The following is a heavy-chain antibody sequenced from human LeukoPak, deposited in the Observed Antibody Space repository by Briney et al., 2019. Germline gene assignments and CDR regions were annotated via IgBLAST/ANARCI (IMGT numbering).Heavy chain of an antibody. CDR1: GYTFTSYY. D-gene: IGHD3-22*01. J-gene: IGHJ4*02. CDR2: INPSGGST. V-gene: IGHV1-46*01. Sequence: ASVKVSCKASGYTFTSYYMHWVRQAPGQGLEWMGIINPSGGSTSYAQKFQGRVTMTRDTSTSTVYMELSSLRSEDTAVYYCATLYYYDSSGYEMDYWGQGTLVTVSS. CDR3: ATLYYYDSSGYEMDY.